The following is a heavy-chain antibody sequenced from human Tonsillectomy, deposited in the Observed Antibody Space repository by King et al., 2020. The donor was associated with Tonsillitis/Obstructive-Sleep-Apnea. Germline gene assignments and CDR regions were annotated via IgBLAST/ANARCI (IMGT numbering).Heavy chain of an antibody. D-gene: IGHD6-13*01. CDR3: AKGAAGGTEYYFDY. Sequence: VQLVESGGGLVQPGSSLKLSGPASGFNFDDYAMHWFRQAPGKGLEWVPGISWISGSMGYADSVKGRFTISRDNAKNSLYLQMNSLRVEDTALYYCAKGAAGGTEYYFDYWGQGTLVTVSS. CDR1: GFNFDDYA. V-gene: IGHV3-9*01. J-gene: IGHJ4*02. CDR2: ISWISGSM.